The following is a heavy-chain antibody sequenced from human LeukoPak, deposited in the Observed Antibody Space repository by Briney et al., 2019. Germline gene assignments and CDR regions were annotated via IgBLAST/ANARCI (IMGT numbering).Heavy chain of an antibody. Sequence: SETLFLTCTVSGYSFSSGYFWGWIRQPPGKGLEWIGSIYHSGATYYNPSLTSRVTISVDTSKNQFSLELSSVTAADTAVYYCARDSSGYYWFDPWGQGTLVTVSS. CDR1: GYSFSSGYF. CDR3: ARDSSGYYWFDP. J-gene: IGHJ5*02. CDR2: IYHSGAT. V-gene: IGHV4-38-2*02. D-gene: IGHD6-19*01.